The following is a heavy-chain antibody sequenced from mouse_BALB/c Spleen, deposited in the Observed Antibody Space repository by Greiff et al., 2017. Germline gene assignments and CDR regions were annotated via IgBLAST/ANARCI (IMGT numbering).Heavy chain of an antibody. CDR3: AKHNDGYLYYFDY. CDR1: GFSLTDYG. D-gene: IGHD2-3*01. Sequence: QVQLQQSGPGLVAPSQSLSITCTVSGFSLTDYGVSWIRQPPGKGLEWLGVIWGGGSTYYNSALKSRLSISKDNSKSQVFLKMNSLQTDDTAMYYCAKHNDGYLYYFDYWGQGTTLTVSS. V-gene: IGHV2-6-5*01. J-gene: IGHJ2*01. CDR2: IWGGGST.